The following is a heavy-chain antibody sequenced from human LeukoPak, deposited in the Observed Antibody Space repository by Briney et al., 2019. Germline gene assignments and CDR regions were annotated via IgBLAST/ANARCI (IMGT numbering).Heavy chain of an antibody. D-gene: IGHD3-22*01. J-gene: IGHJ4*02. CDR3: ARLGGSGYYNDY. Sequence: SETLSLTCTVSGGSISSYYWGWIRQSPGKGLEWIGYIYYSGSTKYNPSLKSRVIMSVDTSKNQFSLKLSSVTAADTAVYYCARLGGSGYYNDYWGQGTLVTVSS. V-gene: IGHV4-59*08. CDR2: IYYSGST. CDR1: GGSISSYY.